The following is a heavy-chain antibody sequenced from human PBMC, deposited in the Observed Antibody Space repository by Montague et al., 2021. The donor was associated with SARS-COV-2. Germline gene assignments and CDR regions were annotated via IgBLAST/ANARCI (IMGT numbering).Heavy chain of an antibody. CDR3: ARFAYRLLFIASYYGMDV. D-gene: IGHD2-2*01. CDR2: ISDSGST. J-gene: IGHJ6*02. Sequence: SETLSLTCTVSGGSISSFYWSWFRQPPGKELEWIGYISDSGSTNYNPSLTSRVTMSVDTSKNQFSLKVNSVTAADTAVYYCARFAYRLLFIASYYGMDVWGQGTTVTVSS. CDR1: GGSISSFY. V-gene: IGHV4-59*12.